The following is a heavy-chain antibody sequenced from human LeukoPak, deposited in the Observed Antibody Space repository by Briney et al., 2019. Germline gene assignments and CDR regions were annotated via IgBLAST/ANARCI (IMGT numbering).Heavy chain of an antibody. CDR3: ASGYYYDSSGYYYWDY. D-gene: IGHD3-22*01. J-gene: IGHJ4*02. Sequence: PSETLSLTCAVYGGSFSGYYWSWIRQPPGKGLEWIGEINHSGSTNYNPSLKSRVTISVDTSKNQFSLKLSSVTAADTAVYYCASGYYYDSSGYYYWDYWGQGTLVTVSS. V-gene: IGHV4-34*01. CDR2: INHSGST. CDR1: GGSFSGYY.